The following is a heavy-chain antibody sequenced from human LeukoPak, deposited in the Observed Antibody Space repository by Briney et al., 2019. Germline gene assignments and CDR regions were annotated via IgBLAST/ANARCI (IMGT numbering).Heavy chain of an antibody. V-gene: IGHV3-33*06. D-gene: IGHD4-11*01. J-gene: IGHJ5*01. CDR2: IWHEGSSQ. Sequence: GGSLRLSCVASGFTFDHYGMHWVRQAPGRGREGLAVIWHEGSSQYYADSVRGRFTIPRDNSMNTIYLQMNSLRAEDTAVYYCAKDAQRGFDYSNSLESWGQGTLVTVSS. CDR3: AKDAQRGFDYSNSLES. CDR1: GFTFDHYG.